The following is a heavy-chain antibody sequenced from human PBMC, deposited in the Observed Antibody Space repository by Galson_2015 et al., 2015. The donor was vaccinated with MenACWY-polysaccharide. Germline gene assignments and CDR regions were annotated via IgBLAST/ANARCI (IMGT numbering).Heavy chain of an antibody. CDR1: GFTFSSYS. V-gene: IGHV3-48*01. CDR3: ARDHTVDTVTISPADDY. CDR2: ISSSSSTI. J-gene: IGHJ4*02. Sequence: SLRLSCASSGFTFSSYSMNWVRQAPGKGLEWVSYISSSSSTIYYADSVKGRFTISRDNAKNSLYLQMNSLRAEDTAVYYCARDHTVDTVTISPADDYWGQGTLVTVSS. D-gene: IGHD4-17*01.